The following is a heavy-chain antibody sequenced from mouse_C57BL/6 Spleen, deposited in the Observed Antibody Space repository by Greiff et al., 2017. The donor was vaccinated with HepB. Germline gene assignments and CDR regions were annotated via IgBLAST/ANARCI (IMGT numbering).Heavy chain of an antibody. V-gene: IGHV10-1*01. CDR3: VRHDDYDVMDY. CDR2: IRSKSNNYET. J-gene: IGHJ4*01. Sequence: DVKLVESGGGLVQPTGSLKLSCAASGFSFNTYAMNWVRQAPGKGLDWVARIRSKSNNYETYYADSVKDRFTISRDDSESLLYLQMNKLKTADTAMYYCVRHDDYDVMDYWGQGTSVTVSS. D-gene: IGHD2-4*01. CDR1: GFSFNTYA.